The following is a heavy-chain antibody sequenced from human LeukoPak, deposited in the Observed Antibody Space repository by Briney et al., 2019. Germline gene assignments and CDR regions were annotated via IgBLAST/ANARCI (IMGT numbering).Heavy chain of an antibody. Sequence: SSETLSLTCAVYGGSFSGYYWSWIRQPPGKGLEWIGEINHSGSTNYNPSLKSRVTISVDTSKNQFSLKLSSVTAADTAVYYCARGYCSGGSCYSFDYWPREPWSPSPQ. CDR2: INHSGST. D-gene: IGHD2-15*01. J-gene: IGHJ4*02. CDR1: GGSFSGYY. V-gene: IGHV4-34*01. CDR3: ARGYCSGGSCYSFDY.